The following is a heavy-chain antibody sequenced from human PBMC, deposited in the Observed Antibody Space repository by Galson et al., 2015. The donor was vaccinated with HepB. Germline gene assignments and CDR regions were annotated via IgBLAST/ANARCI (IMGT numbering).Heavy chain of an antibody. D-gene: IGHD2-15*01. Sequence: SLRLSCAASGFTFSSYAMHWVRQAPGKGLEWVAVISYDGSNKYYADSVKGRFTISRDNSKNTLYLQMNSLRAEDTAVYYCARDFDIVVVVAATTFDYWGQGTLVTVSS. J-gene: IGHJ4*02. CDR3: ARDFDIVVVVAATTFDY. CDR2: ISYDGSNK. V-gene: IGHV3-30*04. CDR1: GFTFSSYA.